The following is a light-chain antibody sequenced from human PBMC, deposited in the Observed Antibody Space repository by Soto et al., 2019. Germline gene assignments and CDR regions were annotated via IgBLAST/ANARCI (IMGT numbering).Light chain of an antibody. Sequence: DIVMTPSPLSLPVTPGEPASISCRSSQSLLHSNGYNYLDWYLQKPGQSPQLLIYLGSNRASGVTDRFSGSGSGTDFTLKISRVEAEDVGVYYCMQALQTPITFGQGTRLEIK. CDR3: MQALQTPIT. CDR2: LGS. V-gene: IGKV2-28*01. CDR1: QSLLHSNGYNY. J-gene: IGKJ5*01.